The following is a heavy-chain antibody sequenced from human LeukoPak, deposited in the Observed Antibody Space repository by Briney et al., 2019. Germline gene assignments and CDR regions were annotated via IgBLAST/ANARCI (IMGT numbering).Heavy chain of an antibody. CDR3: SKWKAIVLVPAARSPIDY. V-gene: IGHV3-30*04. D-gene: IGHD2-2*01. CDR2: ISYDGSNK. CDR1: GFTFSSYA. J-gene: IGHJ4*02. Sequence: GGSLRLSCAASGFTFSSYAMHWVRQAPGKGLEWVAVISYDGSNKYYADSVKGRFTISRDNSKHTLYLQMNSLRAEDTAVYYCSKWKAIVLVPAARSPIDYWGQGTLVTVSS.